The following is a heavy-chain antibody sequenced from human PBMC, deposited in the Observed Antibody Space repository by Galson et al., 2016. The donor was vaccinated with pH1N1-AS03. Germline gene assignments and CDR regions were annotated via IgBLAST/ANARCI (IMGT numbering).Heavy chain of an antibody. CDR1: GFSFSSYA. CDR2: IDNGAFNT. V-gene: IGHV3-23*05. J-gene: IGHJ4*02. CDR3: AKGLSDNYAGYFEY. Sequence: SLRLSCAASGFSFSSYAMGWVRQTPGRELECLSTIDNGAFNTYYKDSLEGRFTISRDNSKNTLYLHMNSLRADDTALYYCAKGLSDNYAGYFEYWGQGILVTVSS. D-gene: IGHD4-23*01.